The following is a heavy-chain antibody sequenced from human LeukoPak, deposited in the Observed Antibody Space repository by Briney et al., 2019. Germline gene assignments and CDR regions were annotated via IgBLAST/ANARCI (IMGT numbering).Heavy chain of an antibody. CDR2: VHHSGST. Sequence: SETLSLTCSVSGGSISRHYWTWIRQPPGKGLEWIGFVHHSGSTNYNPSLKSRVSTLLDTSKNQISLHLRSVTAADTAVYYCARPKAAGAFDYWGQGIRVIVSS. V-gene: IGHV4-59*11. CDR3: ARPKAAGAFDY. D-gene: IGHD6-13*01. J-gene: IGHJ4*02. CDR1: GGSISRHY.